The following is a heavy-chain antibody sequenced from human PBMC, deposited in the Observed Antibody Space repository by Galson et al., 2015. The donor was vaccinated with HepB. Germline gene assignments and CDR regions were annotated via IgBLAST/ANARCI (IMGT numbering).Heavy chain of an antibody. V-gene: IGHV4-39*01. J-gene: IGHJ4*02. CDR3: ARLYEGSRPPDY. CDR1: GGSIRSGSYF. D-gene: IGHD3-16*01. Sequence: SETLSLTCSVSGGSIRSGSYFWGWIRQPPGRGLEWIGSINYSGRTYYSPSLKSRVTISVDMSKSQISLKLSSVTAADTAVYYCARLYEGSRPPDYWGQGTLVPVSS. CDR2: INYSGRT.